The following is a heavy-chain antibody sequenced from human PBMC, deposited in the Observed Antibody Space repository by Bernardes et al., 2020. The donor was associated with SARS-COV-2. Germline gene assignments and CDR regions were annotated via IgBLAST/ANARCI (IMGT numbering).Heavy chain of an antibody. J-gene: IGHJ4*02. CDR2: IYPGYSDT. D-gene: IGHD5-18*01. CDR1: RYMVTRYW. V-gene: IGHV5-51*01. Sequence: LTISRKVARYMVTRYWVGWVRPMPGIGLEWMGLIYPGYSDTRYSPSFQGQVTISADKSISTAYLQWSSLKASDTAMYYCAREGKYSYGYYFDYWGLGTLLTVSS. CDR3: AREGKYSYGYYFDY.